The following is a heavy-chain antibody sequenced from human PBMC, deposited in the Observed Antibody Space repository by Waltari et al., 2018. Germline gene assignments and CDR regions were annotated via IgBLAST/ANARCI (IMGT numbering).Heavy chain of an antibody. V-gene: IGHV1-8*03. Sequence: QVQLVQSGAEVKKPGASVKVSCKASGYTFTSYDINWVRQATGQGLEWMGWFNPNSGNTGYAQKFQGRVTITRNTSISTAYMELSSLRSEDTAVYYCARTGAAAADWGNWFDPWGQGTLVTVSS. J-gene: IGHJ5*02. CDR1: GYTFTSYD. D-gene: IGHD6-13*01. CDR2: FNPNSGNT. CDR3: ARTGAAAADWGNWFDP.